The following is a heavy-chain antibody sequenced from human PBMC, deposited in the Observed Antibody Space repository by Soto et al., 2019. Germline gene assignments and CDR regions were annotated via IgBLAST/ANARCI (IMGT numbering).Heavy chain of an antibody. D-gene: IGHD3-22*01. CDR3: AGLSRPNYYDTSGFFKDNWFDP. CDR1: GGPFNSYD. J-gene: IGHJ5*02. CDR2: TIPILETP. Sequence: GVSGKVSFKASGGPFNSYDINLVRQAPGQGLEWIAGTIPILETPKYAHKFHGRVTITAYESTNTVYMELSSLRSEDTAMYYCAGLSRPNYYDTSGFFKDNWFDPWGQGTLVTVSS. V-gene: IGHV1-69*13.